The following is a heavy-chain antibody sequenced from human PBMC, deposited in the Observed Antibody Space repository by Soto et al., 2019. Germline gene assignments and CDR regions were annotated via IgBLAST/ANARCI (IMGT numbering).Heavy chain of an antibody. Sequence: ASVKVSCKVSGYTLTELSMHWVRQAPGKGLEWMGGFDPEDGETIYAQKFQGRVTMTEDTSTDTAYMELSSLRSEDTAVYYCATGRGVVTHFDYWGQGTLVTVSS. CDR3: ATGRGVVTHFDY. D-gene: IGHD3-22*01. CDR1: GYTLTELS. J-gene: IGHJ4*02. CDR2: FDPEDGET. V-gene: IGHV1-24*01.